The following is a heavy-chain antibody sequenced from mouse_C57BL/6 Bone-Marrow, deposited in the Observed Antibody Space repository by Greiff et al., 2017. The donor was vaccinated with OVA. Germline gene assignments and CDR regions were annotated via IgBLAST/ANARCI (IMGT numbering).Heavy chain of an antibody. CDR3: ARAIYYDYDVDY. Sequence: QVQLQQSGPELVKPGASVKMSCKASGYTFTSYVMHWVKQKPGQGLEWIGMIHPNSGSTNYNEKFKSKATLTVDKSSSTAYMQLSSLTSEDSAVDYCARAIYYDYDVDYWGQGTTLTVSS. J-gene: IGHJ2*01. D-gene: IGHD2-4*01. V-gene: IGHV1-64*01. CDR2: IHPNSGST. CDR1: GYTFTSYV.